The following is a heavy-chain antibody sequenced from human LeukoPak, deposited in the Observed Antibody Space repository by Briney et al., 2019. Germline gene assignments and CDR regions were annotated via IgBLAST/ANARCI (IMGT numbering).Heavy chain of an antibody. D-gene: IGHD3-22*01. CDR1: GGSISSYY. J-gene: IGHJ4*02. V-gene: IGHV4-59*12. CDR3: ARDYYDGSGYHYFDY. CDR2: IYYSGST. Sequence: SETLSLTCTVSGGSISSYYWGWIRQPPGKGLEWIGYIYYSGSTNYNPSLKSRVTISVDTSKNQFSLKLSSVTAADTAVFYCARDYYDGSGYHYFDYWGQGTLVTVSS.